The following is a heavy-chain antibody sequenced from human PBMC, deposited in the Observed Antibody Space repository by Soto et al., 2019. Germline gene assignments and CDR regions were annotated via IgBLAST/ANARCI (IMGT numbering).Heavy chain of an antibody. V-gene: IGHV1-8*01. CDR1: GYTFTSYD. CDR3: ASIAAPGTTHFDF. CDR2: MNPNSGNT. J-gene: IGHJ4*02. D-gene: IGHD6-13*01. Sequence: ASVKVSCKASGYTFTSYDINWVRQATGQGLEWMGWMNPNSGNTGYAQKFQGRVTMTRNTSISTAYMELSSLRSEDTAIFYCASIAAPGTTHFDFWGQGTLVTVSS.